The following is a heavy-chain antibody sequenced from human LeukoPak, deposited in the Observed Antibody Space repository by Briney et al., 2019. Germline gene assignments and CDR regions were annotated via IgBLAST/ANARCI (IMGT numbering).Heavy chain of an antibody. CDR1: GGSISSYY. CDR3: AREDSSGYYYGLFDY. J-gene: IGHJ4*02. Sequence: SETLSLTCTVSGGSISSYYWSWIRQPPGKGLEWIGYIYYSGSTNYNPSLESRVTISVDTSKNQFSLKLSSVTAADTAVYYCAREDSSGYYYGLFDYWGQGTLVTVSS. V-gene: IGHV4-59*01. D-gene: IGHD3-22*01. CDR2: IYYSGST.